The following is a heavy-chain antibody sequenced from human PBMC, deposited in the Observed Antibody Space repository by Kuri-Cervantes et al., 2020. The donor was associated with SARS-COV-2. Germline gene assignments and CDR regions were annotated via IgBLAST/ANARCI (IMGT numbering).Heavy chain of an antibody. D-gene: IGHD7-27*01. CDR1: GFTFSSYS. J-gene: IGHJ4*02. CDR2: ISSSSSYI. CDR3: AKEWPTGDGLGLDS. V-gene: IGHV3-21*04. Sequence: GESLKISCAASGFTFSSYSMNWVRQAPGKGLEWVSSISSSSSYIYYADSVKGRFTISRDNAKNSLYLQMNSLRTEDTALYYCAKEWPTGDGLGLDSWGQGTLVTVSS.